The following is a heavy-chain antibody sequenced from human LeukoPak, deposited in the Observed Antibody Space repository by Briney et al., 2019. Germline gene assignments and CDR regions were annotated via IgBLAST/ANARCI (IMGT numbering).Heavy chain of an antibody. Sequence: SETLSLTCTVSGYSISSGYYWGWIRQPPGKVLEWIGTIYHSGSTYYNPSLKSRVTISVDTSKNQFSLKLTSVTAADTAVYYCARVRGYCSSTICYRYYFDYWGQGTLVTVSS. CDR2: IYHSGST. D-gene: IGHD2-2*01. CDR3: ARVRGYCSSTICYRYYFDY. J-gene: IGHJ4*02. CDR1: GYSISSGYY. V-gene: IGHV4-38-2*02.